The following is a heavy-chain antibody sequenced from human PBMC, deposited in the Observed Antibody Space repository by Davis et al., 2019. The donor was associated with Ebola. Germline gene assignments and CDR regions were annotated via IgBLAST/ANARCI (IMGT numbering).Heavy chain of an antibody. J-gene: IGHJ4*02. Sequence: SLKISCAASGFTFDDYVMHWVRQGPGKGLEWVSSINWNSGNVAYVDSVKGRFTISRDNAKNSLYLQMNSLRAEDTAVYYCARDRAIRYCSGGSCYSDYWGQGTLVTVSS. CDR1: GFTFDDYV. CDR2: INWNSGNV. CDR3: ARDRAIRYCSGGSCYSDY. D-gene: IGHD2-15*01. V-gene: IGHV3-9*01.